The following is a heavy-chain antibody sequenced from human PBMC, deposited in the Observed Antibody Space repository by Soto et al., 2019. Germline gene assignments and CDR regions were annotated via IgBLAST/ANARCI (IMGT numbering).Heavy chain of an antibody. D-gene: IGHD3-3*01. CDR3: TREPLRFLEWLSPLPDRFDY. V-gene: IGHV3-49*03. CDR1: GFTFGDYA. CDR2: IRSKAYGGTT. J-gene: IGHJ4*02. Sequence: GGSLRLSCTASGFTFGDYAMSWFRQAPGKGLEWVGFIRSKAYGGTTEYAASVKGRFTISRDDSKSIAYLQMNSLKTEDTAVYYCTREPLRFLEWLSPLPDRFDYWGQGTLVTVSS.